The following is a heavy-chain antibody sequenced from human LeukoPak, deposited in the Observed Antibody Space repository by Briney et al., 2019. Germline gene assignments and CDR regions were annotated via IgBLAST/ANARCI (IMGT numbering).Heavy chain of an antibody. CDR1: GGSISSGGYS. V-gene: IGHV4-30-2*01. Sequence: SETLSLTCAVSGGSISSGGYSWSWIRQPPGKGLEWVGYIYHSGSTYYNPSLKSRVTISVDRSKNQFSLKLSSVTAADTAVYYCARTFSGYYDYWGQGTLVTVSS. D-gene: IGHD3-22*01. J-gene: IGHJ4*02. CDR3: ARTFSGYYDY. CDR2: IYHSGST.